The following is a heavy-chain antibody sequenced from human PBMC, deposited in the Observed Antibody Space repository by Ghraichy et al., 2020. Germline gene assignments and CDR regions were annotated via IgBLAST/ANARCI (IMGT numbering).Heavy chain of an antibody. CDR1: GYTFTSYG. Sequence: ASVKVSCKASGYTFTSYGISWVRQAPGQGLEWMGWISVYNGDTNYAQKLQGRVTMTTDTSTSTAYMELRSLRSDDTAVYYCARDGTSIAVVINWFDPWGQGTLVTVSS. CDR2: ISVYNGDT. CDR3: ARDGTSIAVVINWFDP. J-gene: IGHJ5*02. V-gene: IGHV1-18*04. D-gene: IGHD3-22*01.